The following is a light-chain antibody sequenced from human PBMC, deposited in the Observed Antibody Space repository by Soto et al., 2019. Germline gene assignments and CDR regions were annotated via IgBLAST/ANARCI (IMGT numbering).Light chain of an antibody. V-gene: IGLV1-51*01. CDR1: SSSVGAND. CDR3: STWHSSLSVVV. Sequence: QSVLTQPPSVSAAPGQKVTISCSGSSSSVGANDVSWYQQLPGTAPKLLIYDNHKRPSGSPDRFSGSKSGTSATLGITGLQNGDDADYYCSTWHSSLSVVVFGGGTKLTVL. CDR2: DNH. J-gene: IGLJ2*01.